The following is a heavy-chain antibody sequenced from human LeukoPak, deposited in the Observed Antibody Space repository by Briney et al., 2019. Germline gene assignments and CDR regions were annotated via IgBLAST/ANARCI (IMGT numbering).Heavy chain of an antibody. CDR3: AKASFGGGMDV. CDR1: GFTFSSYG. Sequence: PGRSLRLSCAASGFTFSSYGIHWVRQAPGKGLEWVAVISYDGSNKYYADSVKGRFTISRDNSKNTLYLQMNSLRAEDTAVYYCAKASFGGGMDVWGQGTTVTVSS. D-gene: IGHD3-10*01. J-gene: IGHJ6*02. V-gene: IGHV3-30*18. CDR2: ISYDGSNK.